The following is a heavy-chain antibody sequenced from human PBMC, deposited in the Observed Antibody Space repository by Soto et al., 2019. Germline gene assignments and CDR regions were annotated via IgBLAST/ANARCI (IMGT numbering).Heavy chain of an antibody. CDR1: GGTFSSYA. CDR3: ASHSGSSPEGRYYYGMDV. Sequence: QFQLVQSGAEVKKPGSSVKVSCKASGGTFSSYAISWVRQAPGQGLEWMGGIIPIFGTADYAQKFQGRVTITADESTSTAYMELSSLRSEDTAVYYCASHSGSSPEGRYYYGMDVWGQGTTVTVSS. CDR2: IIPIFGTA. D-gene: IGHD1-26*01. V-gene: IGHV1-69*12. J-gene: IGHJ6*02.